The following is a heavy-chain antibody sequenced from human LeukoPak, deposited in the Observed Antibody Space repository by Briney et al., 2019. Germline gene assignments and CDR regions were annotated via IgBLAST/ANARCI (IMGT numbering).Heavy chain of an antibody. J-gene: IGHJ4*02. V-gene: IGHV3-21*01. CDR1: GFTFSSYS. CDR3: ARIDILTGYSWGRDPPY. Sequence: GGSLRLSCAASGFTFSSYSMNWVRQAPGKGLEWVSSISSSSSYIYYADSVKGQFTISRDNAKNSLYLQMNSLRAEDTAVYYCARIDILTGYSWGRDPPYWGQGTLVTVSS. CDR2: ISSSSSYI. D-gene: IGHD3-9*01.